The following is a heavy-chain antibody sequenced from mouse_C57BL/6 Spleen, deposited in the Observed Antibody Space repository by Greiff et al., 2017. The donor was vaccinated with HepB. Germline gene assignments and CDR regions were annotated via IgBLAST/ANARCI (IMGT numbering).Heavy chain of an antibody. Sequence: EVQLQQSGAELVKPGASVTLSCTASGFNIKDYDMHWVKQRTEQGLEWIGRIDPEDGDTKYAPKFQGKATITADTSSNTAYLQLSSLTSEDTAVYYCAREDYGSSLLAYWGQGTLVTVSA. CDR2: IDPEDGDT. CDR1: GFNIKDYD. D-gene: IGHD1-1*01. J-gene: IGHJ3*01. CDR3: AREDYGSSLLAY. V-gene: IGHV14-2*01.